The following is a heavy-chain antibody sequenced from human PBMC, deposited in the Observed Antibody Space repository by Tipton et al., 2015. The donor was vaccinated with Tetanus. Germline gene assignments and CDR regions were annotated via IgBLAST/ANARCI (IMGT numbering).Heavy chain of an antibody. D-gene: IGHD3-10*01. CDR3: ARKGSGTFLDY. CDR1: GFTFSTYS. Sequence: QLVQSGGGLVQPGGSLRLSCAASGFTFSTYSMNWVRQAPGKGLEWVSSISGVSTYMYYTDSVKGRFTISRDNDRNSLDLQMDSLRVEDTAVYYCARKGSGTFLDYWGQGILVTVSS. J-gene: IGHJ4*02. CDR2: ISGVSTYM. V-gene: IGHV3-21*06.